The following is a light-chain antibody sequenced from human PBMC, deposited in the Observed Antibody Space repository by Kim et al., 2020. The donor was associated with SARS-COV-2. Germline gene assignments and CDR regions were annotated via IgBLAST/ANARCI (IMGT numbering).Light chain of an antibody. CDR2: AAS. CDR1: QDISNY. V-gene: IGKV1-27*01. Sequence: SASVGDGAPIPCRASQDISNYLAWFQLKPEKAPKLLIYAASALQPGVPSRFSGSGSGTDFTLTVTSLQPEDVATYYCQKCDSAPWTFGQGTKVDI. J-gene: IGKJ1*01. CDR3: QKCDSAPWT.